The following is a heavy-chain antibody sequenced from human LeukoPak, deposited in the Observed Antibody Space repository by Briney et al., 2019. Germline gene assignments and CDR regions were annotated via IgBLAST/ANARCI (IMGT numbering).Heavy chain of an antibody. CDR3: ARAPIAAAGTRTLDY. J-gene: IGHJ4*02. V-gene: IGHV1-69*13. CDR1: GGTFSSYA. CDR2: ITPIFGTA. Sequence: ASVKVSCKASGGTFSSYAISWVRQAPGQGLEWMGGITPIFGTANYAQKFQGRVTITADESTSTAYMELSSLRSEDTAVYYCARAPIAAAGTRTLDYWGQGTLVTVSS. D-gene: IGHD6-13*01.